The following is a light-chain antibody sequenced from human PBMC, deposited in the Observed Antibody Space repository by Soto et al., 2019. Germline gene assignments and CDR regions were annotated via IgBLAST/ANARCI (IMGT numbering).Light chain of an antibody. Sequence: DIQMTQSPSSLSASVGDRVTITCQARQDITKYLSWYQQKPGKAPKLLIYDASNLESGVPSRFSGSGSGTDFSFTISSLQPEDIATYFCQQYDDLPLTFGGGTKVEIK. V-gene: IGKV1-33*01. CDR1: QDITKY. CDR2: DAS. J-gene: IGKJ4*01. CDR3: QQYDDLPLT.